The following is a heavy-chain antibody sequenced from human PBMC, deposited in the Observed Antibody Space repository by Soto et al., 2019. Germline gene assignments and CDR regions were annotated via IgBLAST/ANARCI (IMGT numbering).Heavy chain of an antibody. CDR2: IIPIFGTA. CDR1: VGTFSSYA. J-gene: IGHJ4*02. CDR3: ARGYYYDSSGYSTHFDY. V-gene: IGHV1-69*13. Sequence: SVKVSCKASVGTFSSYAISWVRQAPGQGLEWMGGIIPIFGTANYAQKFQGRVTITADESTSTAYMELSSLRSEDTAVYYCARGYYYDSSGYSTHFDYWGQGTLVTVFS. D-gene: IGHD3-22*01.